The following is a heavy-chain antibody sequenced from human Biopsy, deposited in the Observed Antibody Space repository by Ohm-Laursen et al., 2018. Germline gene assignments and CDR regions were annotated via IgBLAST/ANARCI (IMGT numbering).Heavy chain of an antibody. V-gene: IGHV1-46*01. J-gene: IGHJ5*02. CDR2: INPSGGST. Sequence: ASVKVSCKASGYTFTSYYMHWVRQAPGQGLERMGIINPSGGSTTYAQKFQGRVTMTRDTSTSTVYMELSSLRSEDTAVYYCARNAWPTLSTMIVVVKGFNWFDPWGQGTLVTVSS. D-gene: IGHD3-22*01. CDR3: ARNAWPTLSTMIVVVKGFNWFDP. CDR1: GYTFTSYY.